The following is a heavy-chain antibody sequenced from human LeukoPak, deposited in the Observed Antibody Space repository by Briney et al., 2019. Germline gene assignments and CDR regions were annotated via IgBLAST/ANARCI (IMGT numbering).Heavy chain of an antibody. CDR1: GFTFSSYA. Sequence: LAGGSLRLSCAASGFTFSSYAMSWVRQAPGKGLEWVSAISGSATSTKSADSVKGRFTISRDNSKNTLYLQMNSLRAEDTAVYYCARRLREATTRVFDYWGQGTLVTVSS. J-gene: IGHJ4*02. V-gene: IGHV3-23*01. CDR2: ISGSATST. CDR3: ARRLREATTRVFDY. D-gene: IGHD1-26*01.